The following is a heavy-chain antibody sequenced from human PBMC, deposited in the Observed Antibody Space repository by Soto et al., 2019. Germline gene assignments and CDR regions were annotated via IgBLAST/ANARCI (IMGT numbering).Heavy chain of an antibody. CDR1: GYTFSDYG. D-gene: IGHD1-26*01. V-gene: IGHV1-18*01. J-gene: IGHJ4*02. CDR2: ITPYTGNT. CDR3: ARDRGSGSYYLGPYYFDY. Sequence: GASVKLSCKSSGYTFSDYGFSWVRQAPGQGLEWMGWITPYTGNTNFAQKFQGRVTMSTDRFTSTAYMDLRSLTSDDTAVYYCARDRGSGSYYLGPYYFDYWGQGTLVTVSS.